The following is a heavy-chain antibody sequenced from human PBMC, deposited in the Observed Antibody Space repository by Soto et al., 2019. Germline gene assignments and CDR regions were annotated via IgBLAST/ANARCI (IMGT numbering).Heavy chain of an antibody. CDR3: ARGFHDYYYYGMDV. Sequence: PSETLSLTCTVSGGPVRDAFSYWTWIRQPPGKGPEWMGYLSYTGSTYYNPSLKSRVTISVDTSKNQFSLKLSSVTAADTAVYYCARGFHDYYYYGMDVWGQGTTVTVSS. CDR1: GGPVRDAFSY. CDR2: LSYTGST. V-gene: IGHV4-39*01. J-gene: IGHJ6*02.